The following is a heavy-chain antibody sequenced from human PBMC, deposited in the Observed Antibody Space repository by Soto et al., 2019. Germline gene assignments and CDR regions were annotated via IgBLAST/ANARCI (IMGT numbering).Heavy chain of an antibody. D-gene: IGHD5-12*01. Sequence: AGQSQKIPCKGSGCSFTSYWIGWVRQMPGKGLEWMGIIYPGDSDTRYSPSFQGQVTISADKSISTAYLQWSSLKASDTAMYYCARSFYSGYDYTSYYYYYYYMDVWGKGTTVTVSS. CDR3: ARSFYSGYDYTSYYYYYYYMDV. CDR1: GCSFTSYW. V-gene: IGHV5-51*01. J-gene: IGHJ6*03. CDR2: IYPGDSDT.